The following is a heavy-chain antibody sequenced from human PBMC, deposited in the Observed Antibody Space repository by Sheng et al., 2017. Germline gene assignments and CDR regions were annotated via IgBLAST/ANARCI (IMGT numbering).Heavy chain of an antibody. CDR2: IIPILGIA. J-gene: IGHJ5*02. CDR3: ARDLAWITGPKQGWFDP. D-gene: IGHD1-20*01. CDR1: GGTFSSYA. Sequence: QVQLVQSGAEVKKPGSSVKVSCKASGGTFSSYAISWVRQAPGQGLEWMGGIIPILGIANYAQKFQGRVTITADKSTSTAYMELSSLRSEDTAVYYCARDLAWITGPKQGWFDPWGQGTLVTVSS. V-gene: IGHV1-69*10.